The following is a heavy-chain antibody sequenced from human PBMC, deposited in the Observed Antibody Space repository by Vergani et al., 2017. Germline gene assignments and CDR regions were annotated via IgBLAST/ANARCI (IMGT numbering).Heavy chain of an antibody. J-gene: IGHJ5*02. D-gene: IGHD6-6*01. CDR2: ISWNSNSI. CDR1: GFTSAGYA. CDR3: AKDLGTSSGGGWFDP. V-gene: IGHV3-9*02. Sequence: EVQLEESGGGLVLPGRSLRLSCVASGFTSAGYAMHWVRQAPGKGLEWVSGISWNSNSIGYADSVKGRFTISRDNAKNSLYLQRNRLRAEDTALYYCAKDLGTSSGGGWFDPWGQGTLVTVSS.